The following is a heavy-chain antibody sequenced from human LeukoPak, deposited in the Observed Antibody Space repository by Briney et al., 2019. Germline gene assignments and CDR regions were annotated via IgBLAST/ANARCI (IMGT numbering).Heavy chain of an antibody. Sequence: ASVKVSCKASGYTLTSYDIKWVRQATGQGLEWMGWMNPNSGNTGYAQKFQGRVTMTRNTSISTAYMELSSLRSEDTAVYYCATPLRTYYDYVWGSPHDAFDIWGQGTMVTVSS. V-gene: IGHV1-8*01. CDR2: MNPNSGNT. J-gene: IGHJ3*02. D-gene: IGHD3-16*01. CDR1: GYTLTSYD. CDR3: ATPLRTYYDYVWGSPHDAFDI.